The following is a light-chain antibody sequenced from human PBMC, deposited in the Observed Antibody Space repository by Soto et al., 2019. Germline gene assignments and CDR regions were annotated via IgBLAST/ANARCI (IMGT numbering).Light chain of an antibody. V-gene: IGLV2-14*03. Sequence: QSVLTQPASVSGSPGQSITISFTGTSSDGGGYDHVSWYQQHPGKAPKLLIYDVTVRPSGISRRFSGSKSDNTASLAVSGLQPEDEADYYCSSYTNKDTLLFGGGT. J-gene: IGLJ3*02. CDR2: DVT. CDR3: SSYTNKDTLL. CDR1: SSDGGGYDH.